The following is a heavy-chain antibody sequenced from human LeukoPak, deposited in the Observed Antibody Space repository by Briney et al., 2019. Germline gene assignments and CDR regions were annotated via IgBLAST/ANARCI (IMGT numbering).Heavy chain of an antibody. CDR2: INHSGST. V-gene: IGHV4-34*01. CDR1: GGSFSGYY. Sequence: SETLSLTCAVYGGSFSGYYWSWIRQPPGKGLEWIGEINHSGSTNYNPSLKSRVTISVDTSKNQFSLKLSSVTAADTAVYYCARRQWLVPFDYWGREPWSPSPQ. CDR3: ARRQWLVPFDY. J-gene: IGHJ4*02. D-gene: IGHD6-19*01.